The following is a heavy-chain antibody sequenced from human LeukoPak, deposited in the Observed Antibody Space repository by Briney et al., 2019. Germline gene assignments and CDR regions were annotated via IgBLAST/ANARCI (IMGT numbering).Heavy chain of an antibody. CDR3: AREEGILGYCSGGSCYPVNVVEY. Sequence: ASVKVSFKASGYTFTGYYMHLVRQAPGQGREWMGWINPNNGGTNYAQKDQGRVTMTRDTSISKTTMELRRLRDDDADVYYCAREEGILGYCSGGSCYPVNVVEYWGQGTMVTVSS. D-gene: IGHD2-15*01. CDR2: INPNNGGT. V-gene: IGHV1-2*02. J-gene: IGHJ4*02. CDR1: GYTFTGYY.